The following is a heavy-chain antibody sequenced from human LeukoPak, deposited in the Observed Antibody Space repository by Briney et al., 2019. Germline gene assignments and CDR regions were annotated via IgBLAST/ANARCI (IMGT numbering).Heavy chain of an antibody. Sequence: PGGSLRLSCAAPGFTFSSYSMNWVRQAPGKGLEWVSYISSSSSTIYYADSVKGGFTISRDNAKNSLYLQMNSLRVEDTAVYYCARGSHSSGWHYLFDYWGQGTLVTVSS. D-gene: IGHD6-19*01. CDR1: GFTFSSYS. V-gene: IGHV3-48*01. CDR3: ARGSHSSGWHYLFDY. CDR2: ISSSSSTI. J-gene: IGHJ4*02.